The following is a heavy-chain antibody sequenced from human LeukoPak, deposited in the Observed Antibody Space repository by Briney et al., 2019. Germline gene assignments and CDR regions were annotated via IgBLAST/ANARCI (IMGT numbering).Heavy chain of an antibody. CDR2: IHYSGST. CDR1: GDSISRHY. Sequence: SETLSLTCTVSGDSISRHYWSWIRQSPVKGLEWIGYIHYSGSTNYNPSLKGRVIISIDKSKNQFSLKLTSVTTADTAVYYCASRYFDSRDYNPFYFDYWGQGTLVTVSS. D-gene: IGHD3-22*01. V-gene: IGHV4-59*11. J-gene: IGHJ4*02. CDR3: ASRYFDSRDYNPFYFDY.